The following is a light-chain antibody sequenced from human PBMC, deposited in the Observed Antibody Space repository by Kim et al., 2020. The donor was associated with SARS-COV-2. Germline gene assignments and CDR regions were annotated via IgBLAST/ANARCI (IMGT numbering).Light chain of an antibody. CDR3: QQYDTYPWT. J-gene: IGKJ1*01. CDR1: QYITRR. V-gene: IGKV1-5*03. Sequence: ASVGDRVTITCRASQYITRRLAWYQQKPGKAPKVLISKASTLESGVPSTFSGSGSGTGFTLTISSLQPDDFATYYCQQYDTYPWTFGQGTKVDIK. CDR2: KAS.